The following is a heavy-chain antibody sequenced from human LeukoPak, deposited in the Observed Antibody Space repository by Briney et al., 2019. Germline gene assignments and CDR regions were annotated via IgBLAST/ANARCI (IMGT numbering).Heavy chain of an antibody. D-gene: IGHD3-10*01. CDR1: GFTFSSYA. CDR3: AKDRWFGELLVGYFDS. J-gene: IGHJ4*02. CDR2: ISGSGSST. V-gene: IGHV3-23*01. Sequence: GGSLRLSCAASGFTFSSYAMSWVRQAPGKGLEWVSAISGSGSSTYYADSVRGRFTISRDNSKNTLYLQMNSLRAEDTAVYYCAKDRWFGELLVGYFDSWGQGALVTVSS.